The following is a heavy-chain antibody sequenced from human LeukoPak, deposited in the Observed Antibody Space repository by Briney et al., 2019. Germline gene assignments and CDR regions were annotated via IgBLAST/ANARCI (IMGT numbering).Heavy chain of an antibody. CDR2: INAGNGNT. Sequence: ASVKVSCKASGYTFTSYAMHWVRQAPRQRLEWMGWINAGNGNTKYSQKFQGRVTITRDTSASTAYMELSSLRSEDTAVYYCARELPSITMVRXVKYYXYGMDVXGQG. CDR3: ARELPSITMVRXVKYYXYGMDV. J-gene: IGHJ6*02. CDR1: GYTFTSYA. V-gene: IGHV1-3*01. D-gene: IGHD3-10*01.